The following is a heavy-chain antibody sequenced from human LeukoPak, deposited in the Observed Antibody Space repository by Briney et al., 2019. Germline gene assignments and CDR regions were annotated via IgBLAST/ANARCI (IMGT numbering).Heavy chain of an antibody. J-gene: IGHJ4*02. D-gene: IGHD6-6*01. CDR1: GGSISSYY. CDR3: ARGGHYSSSWELDY. CDR2: IYYSGST. V-gene: IGHV4-59*01. Sequence: SETLSLTCTVSGGSISSYYWSWIRQPPGKGLEWIGYIYYSGSTNYNPSLKSRVTISVDTSKNQFSLKLSSVTAADTAVYYCARGGHYSSSWELDYWGQGTLVTVSS.